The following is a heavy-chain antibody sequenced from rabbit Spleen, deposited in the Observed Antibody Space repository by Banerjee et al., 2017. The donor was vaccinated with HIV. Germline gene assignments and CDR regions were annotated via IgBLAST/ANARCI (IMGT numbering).Heavy chain of an antibody. CDR3: ARAIVPWLGLTRLDL. D-gene: IGHD4-1*01. J-gene: IGHJ3*01. V-gene: IGHV1S40*01. CDR1: GFSFSSRYY. Sequence: QQLEESGGDLVKPGASLTLTCTASGFSFSSRYYMCWVRQAPGKGLEWIACIYVGSGGGTKYASWAKGRFTISKTSSTTVTLQLTSLTAADTATYFCARAIVPWLGLTRLDLWGPGTLVTVS. CDR2: IYVGSGGGT.